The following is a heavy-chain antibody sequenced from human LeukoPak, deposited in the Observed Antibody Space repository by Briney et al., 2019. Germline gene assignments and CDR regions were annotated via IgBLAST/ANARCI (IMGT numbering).Heavy chain of an antibody. CDR3: VTRSGSYYY. Sequence: GGSLRLSCAASGFTVSSNYMSWVRQAPGKGLEWVSVIYNAGDRYYADSVKGQFTISRDSSKNTLYLQVNSLRAEDTAVYYCVTRSGSYYYWGQGILVTVSS. CDR2: IYNAGDR. J-gene: IGHJ4*02. D-gene: IGHD1-26*01. V-gene: IGHV3-53*01. CDR1: GFTVSSNY.